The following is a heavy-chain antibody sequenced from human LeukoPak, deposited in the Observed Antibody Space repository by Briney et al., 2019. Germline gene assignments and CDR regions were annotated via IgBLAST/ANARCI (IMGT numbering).Heavy chain of an antibody. CDR3: ARSGIKMVRGVIIKSLYHMDV. V-gene: IGHV3-21*01. CDR2: ISSSSNYI. J-gene: IGHJ6*03. CDR1: GFTLSTYT. D-gene: IGHD3-10*01. Sequence: GGSLRLSCAASGFTLSTYTMNWVRQAPGKGLEWVSSISSSSNYIYYADSVKGRFTISRDDAKNSRSLQINSLRAEGTAVYYCARSGIKMVRGVIIKSLYHMDVWGKGTTVTVSS.